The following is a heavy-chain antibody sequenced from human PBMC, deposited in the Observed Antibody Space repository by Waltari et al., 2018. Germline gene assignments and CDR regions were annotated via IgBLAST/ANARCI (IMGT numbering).Heavy chain of an antibody. J-gene: IGHJ5*02. CDR1: GYTLTESP. CDR3: ATDHYRQSGYDT. V-gene: IGHV1-24*01. Sequence: QVQLVQSGAEVKKPGASVKVSCKVSGYTLTESPMHWVRQAPGKGLEWLGGYVPEDGETIYAQSFQGRVAMTEDTSADTAYMELNSLTSEDTAVYYCATDHYRQSGYDTWGQGTLVTVSS. CDR2: YVPEDGET. D-gene: IGHD5-12*01.